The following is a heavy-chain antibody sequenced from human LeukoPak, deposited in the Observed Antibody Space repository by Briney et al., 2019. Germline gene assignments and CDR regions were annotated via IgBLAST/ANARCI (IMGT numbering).Heavy chain of an antibody. Sequence: GGSLRLSCAASGFTFSSYGMHWVRQAPGKGLEWVAVISYDGSNKYYADSVKGRFTISRDNSKNTLYLQMNSLRAEDTAVYYCAKKKQIAGAFDYWGQGTLVTVSS. D-gene: IGHD6-19*01. J-gene: IGHJ4*02. CDR3: AKKKQIAGAFDY. CDR1: GFTFSSYG. CDR2: ISYDGSNK. V-gene: IGHV3-30*18.